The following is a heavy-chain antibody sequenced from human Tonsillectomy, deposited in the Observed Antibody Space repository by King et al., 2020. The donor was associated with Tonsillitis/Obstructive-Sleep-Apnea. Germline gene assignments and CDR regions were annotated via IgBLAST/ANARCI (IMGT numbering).Heavy chain of an antibody. CDR3: ARVSMVQGLIIGLSFDY. CDR1: GFSFSDYY. V-gene: IGHV3-11*05. J-gene: IGHJ4*02. Sequence: VQLVESGGGLVKPGGSLRLSCAASGFSFSDYYMSWIRQAPGKGLEWVSYISSSSSYTNYADSVTGRFTISRDNAKNSLFLQMNSLRAEDTAVYYCARVSMVQGLIIGLSFDYWGQGTLVTVSA. CDR2: ISSSSSYT. D-gene: IGHD3-10*01.